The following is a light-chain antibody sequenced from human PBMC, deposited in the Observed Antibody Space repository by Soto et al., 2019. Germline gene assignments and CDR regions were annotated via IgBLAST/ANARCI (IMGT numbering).Light chain of an antibody. Sequence: IVMTQSPATLSVSPGERATLSCRASQSISTKLAWYQQKPGQAPRLLIYGASTRATGIPVRFSGSGSGTEFTLTITSLQFEDFAVYYCHQYNSWPRGTFGPGTKVEIK. J-gene: IGKJ3*01. CDR1: QSISTK. CDR2: GAS. V-gene: IGKV3-15*01. CDR3: HQYNSWPRGT.